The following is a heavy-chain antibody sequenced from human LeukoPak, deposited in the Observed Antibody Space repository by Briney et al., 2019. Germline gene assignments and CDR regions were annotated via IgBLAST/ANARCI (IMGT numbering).Heavy chain of an antibody. Sequence: PGGSLRLSCEASGFTFGTHAMNWIRQTPGKGLEWLSLISGDVQTTTYASSVKGRFTISRDNSKNTLHLEMNSLRVDDTAFYYCARDGYYSSAKHFARLHFDLWGRGTRVTVSS. J-gene: IGHJ2*01. D-gene: IGHD3-3*01. V-gene: IGHV3-23*01. CDR2: ISGDVQTT. CDR1: GFTFGTHA. CDR3: ARDGYYSSAKHFARLHFDL.